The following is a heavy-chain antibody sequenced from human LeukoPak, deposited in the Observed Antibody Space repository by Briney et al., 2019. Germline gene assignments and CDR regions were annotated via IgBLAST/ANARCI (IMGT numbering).Heavy chain of an antibody. CDR3: AKSGYSDGSGYYAAYYFDY. J-gene: IGHJ4*02. Sequence: GGSLRLSCAASGFTFSNYGMSWVRQAPGKGLEWVSGISVSGGVTSYVDSVKGRSTISRDNSKNTLYLRMNSLRAEDTGVYYCAKSGYSDGSGYYAAYYFDYWGQGTLVTVSS. CDR2: ISVSGGVT. CDR1: GFTFSNYG. D-gene: IGHD3-22*01. V-gene: IGHV3-23*01.